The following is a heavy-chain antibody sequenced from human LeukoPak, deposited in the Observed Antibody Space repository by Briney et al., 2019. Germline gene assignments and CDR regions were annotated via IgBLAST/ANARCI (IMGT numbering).Heavy chain of an antibody. D-gene: IGHD6-13*01. Sequence: SETLSLTCTVSNYSISTDYYWGWIRQPPGKGLEWIGTMYHSGSTYYNPSLKSRVTISVDTSKNQFSLKLSSVTAADTAVYYCARSRTGYSSSWYVGAFDIWGQGTMVTVSS. CDR2: MYHSGST. V-gene: IGHV4-38-2*02. J-gene: IGHJ3*02. CDR1: NYSISTDYY. CDR3: ARSRTGYSSSWYVGAFDI.